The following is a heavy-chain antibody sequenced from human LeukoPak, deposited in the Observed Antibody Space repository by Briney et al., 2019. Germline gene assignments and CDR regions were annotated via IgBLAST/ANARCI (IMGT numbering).Heavy chain of an antibody. Sequence: GGSLRHSCAASGFTFSTSWMHWVRQAAGKGLEWVSHVSTGGSTTAYADSVKGRFTISRDNAKNTVYLQMNSLRAEDTAVYYRARSIGYGESWGQGTLVTVSS. CDR3: ARSIGYGES. CDR1: GFTFSTSW. V-gene: IGHV3-74*01. D-gene: IGHD3-10*01. CDR2: VSTGGSTT. J-gene: IGHJ5*02.